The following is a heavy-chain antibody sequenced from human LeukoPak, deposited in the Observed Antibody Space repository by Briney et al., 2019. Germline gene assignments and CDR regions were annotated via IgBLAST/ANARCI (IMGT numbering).Heavy chain of an antibody. V-gene: IGHV1-18*01. CDR3: ARGYCSSTSCYRTGFDP. CDR2: ISAYNGNT. CDR1: GYTLTSYG. D-gene: IGHD2-2*01. J-gene: IGHJ5*02. Sequence: ASVKVSCKASGYTLTSYGISWVRQAPGQGLEWMGWISAYNGNTNYAQKLLGRVTMTTDTSTGTAYMELRSLRSDDTAVYYCARGYCSSTSCYRTGFDPWGQGTLVTVSS.